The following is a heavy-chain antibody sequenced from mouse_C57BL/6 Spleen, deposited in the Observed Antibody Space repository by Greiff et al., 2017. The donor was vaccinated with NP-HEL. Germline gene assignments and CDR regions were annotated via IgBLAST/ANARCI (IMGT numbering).Heavy chain of an antibody. CDR1: GFNINDYY. J-gene: IGHJ3*01. CDR2: IDPEDGET. V-gene: IGHV14-2*01. Sequence: EVQLQQSGAELVKPGASVKLSCTASGFNINDYYMHWVKQRTEQGLEWIGRIDPEDGETKYAPNFQGKATITADTSSNTAYLQLSSLTSEDTAVYYCAREASGSSFAYWGQGTLVTVSA. CDR3: AREASGSSFAY. D-gene: IGHD1-1*01.